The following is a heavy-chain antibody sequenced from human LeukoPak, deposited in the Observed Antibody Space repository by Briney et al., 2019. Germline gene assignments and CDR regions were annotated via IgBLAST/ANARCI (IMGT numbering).Heavy chain of an antibody. D-gene: IGHD2-8*02. Sequence: GGSLRLSCAASGFTFSSYSMNWVRQAPGKGLEWVSSISSSSSYIYYADSVKGRFTISRDNAKNSLYLQMNSLRAEDTAVYYCARLPTDLLAFDYWGRGTLVTVSP. V-gene: IGHV3-21*01. CDR2: ISSSSSYI. CDR1: GFTFSSYS. CDR3: ARLPTDLLAFDY. J-gene: IGHJ4*02.